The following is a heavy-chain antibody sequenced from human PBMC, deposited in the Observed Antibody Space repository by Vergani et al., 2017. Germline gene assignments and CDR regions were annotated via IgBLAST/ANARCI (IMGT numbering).Heavy chain of an antibody. Sequence: EVQLVESGGGLVQPGGSLRLSCSASGFTFSSYAMHWVRQAPGKGLEYVSAISSNGGSTYYADSVKGRFTISRDNSKNTLYLQMSSLRAEVTAVYYCVKWWARYGMDVWGQGTTVTVSS. CDR3: VKWWARYGMDV. CDR2: ISSNGGST. V-gene: IGHV3-64D*06. D-gene: IGHD2-15*01. J-gene: IGHJ6*02. CDR1: GFTFSSYA.